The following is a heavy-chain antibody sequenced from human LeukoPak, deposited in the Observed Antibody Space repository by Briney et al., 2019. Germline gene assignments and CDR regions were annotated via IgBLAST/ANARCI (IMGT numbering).Heavy chain of an antibody. CDR3: ARDERGVVDY. D-gene: IGHD3-10*01. Sequence: PSETLSLTCTVSGGSISSYYWSWIRQPPGKGLEWIGYIYYSGSTNYNPSLKSRVTISVDTSKNQFSLKLSSVTAADTAVYYCARDERGVVDYWGQGTLVTVSS. V-gene: IGHV4-59*12. CDR1: GGSISSYY. CDR2: IYYSGST. J-gene: IGHJ4*02.